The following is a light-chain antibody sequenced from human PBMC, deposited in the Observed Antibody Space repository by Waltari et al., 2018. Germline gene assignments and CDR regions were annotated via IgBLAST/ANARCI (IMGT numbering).Light chain of an antibody. V-gene: IGLV1-51*01. CDR2: DNK. CDR1: SSNIGSHF. Sequence: QSVLTQPPSVSAAPGRRVTISCSGTSSNIGSHFVAWYQQLPGTAPKLLIHDNKKRPTGIPDRISGSKSGTSAALVIAGRRPGDEADYYCGTWDSSASGVVFGGGTKLTVL. J-gene: IGLJ2*01. CDR3: GTWDSSASGVV.